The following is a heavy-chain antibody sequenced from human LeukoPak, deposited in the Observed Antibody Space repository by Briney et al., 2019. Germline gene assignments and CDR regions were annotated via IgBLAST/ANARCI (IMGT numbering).Heavy chain of an antibody. J-gene: IGHJ4*02. CDR3: ARKGDGDGRYDY. CDR1: GFTFSSYA. V-gene: IGHV3-64*01. CDR2: ISSNGGST. D-gene: IGHD5-24*01. Sequence: GGSLRLSCAASGFTFSSYAMHWARQAPGRGLEYVSAISSNGGSTHYTNSVKGRFTISRDNSKNTLYLQMGSLRAEDMAVYYCARKGDGDGRYDYWGQGTLVTVSS.